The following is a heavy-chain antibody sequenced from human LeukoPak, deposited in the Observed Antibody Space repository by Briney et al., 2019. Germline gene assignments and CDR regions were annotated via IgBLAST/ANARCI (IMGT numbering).Heavy chain of an antibody. V-gene: IGHV3-21*01. D-gene: IGHD5-24*01. CDR3: ARDGGKGYRNWFDP. Sequence: GGSLRLSCAASGFTFSSYSMNWVRQAPGKGPEWVSSISSSSSYIYYADSVKGRFTISRDNAKNSLYLQMNSLRAEDTAVYYCARDGGKGYRNWFDPWGQGTLVTVSS. J-gene: IGHJ5*02. CDR2: ISSSSSYI. CDR1: GFTFSSYS.